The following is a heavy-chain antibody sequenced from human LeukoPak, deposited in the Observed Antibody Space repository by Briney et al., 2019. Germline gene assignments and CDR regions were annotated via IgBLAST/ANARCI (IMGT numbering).Heavy chain of an antibody. CDR2: INPSGGST. D-gene: IGHD1-14*01. Sequence: ASVKVSCKASGYTFTSYYMHWVRQAPGQGLEWMGIINPSGGSTSYAQKFQGRVAMTRDTSTSTVYMELSSLRSEDTAAYYCARAPYRGAFDIWGQGTMVTVSS. CDR3: ARAPYRGAFDI. J-gene: IGHJ3*02. V-gene: IGHV1-46*01. CDR1: GYTFTSYY.